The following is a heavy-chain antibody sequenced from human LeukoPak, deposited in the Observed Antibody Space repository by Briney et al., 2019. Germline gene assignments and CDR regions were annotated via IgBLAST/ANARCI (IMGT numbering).Heavy chain of an antibody. Sequence: PSQTLSLTCAVSGGSISSGGYSWSWIRQPPGKGLEWIGYIYHSGSTYYNPSLKSRVTISVDRSKNQFSLRLSSVTAADTAVYYCARHGPVEMATIDDAFDIWGQGTMVTVSS. J-gene: IGHJ3*02. CDR3: ARHGPVEMATIDDAFDI. D-gene: IGHD5-24*01. CDR2: IYHSGST. V-gene: IGHV4-30-2*01. CDR1: GGSISSGGYS.